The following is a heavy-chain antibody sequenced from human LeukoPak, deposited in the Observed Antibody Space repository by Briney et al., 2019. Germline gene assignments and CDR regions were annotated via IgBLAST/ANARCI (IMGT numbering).Heavy chain of an antibody. D-gene: IGHD6-6*01. V-gene: IGHV5-51*01. CDR3: ARQRGAAPPYYYYMDV. CDR1: GYSFTSYW. Sequence: GESLKISCKGSGYSFTSYWIGWVRQMPGKGLEWMGIIYPGDSDTRYSPSFQGQVTISADKSISTAYLQWSSLKASDTAMYYCARQRGAAPPYYYYMDVWGKGTTVTVSS. CDR2: IYPGDSDT. J-gene: IGHJ6*03.